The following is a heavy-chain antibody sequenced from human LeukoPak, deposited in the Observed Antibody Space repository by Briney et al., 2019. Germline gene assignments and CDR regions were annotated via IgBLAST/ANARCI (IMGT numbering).Heavy chain of an antibody. CDR1: GGSISSSSYY. V-gene: IGHV4-39*07. Sequence: SETLSLTCTVSGGSISSSSYYWGWIRQPPGKGLEWIGSIYYSGSTYYNPSLKSRVTISVDTSKNQFSLKLSSVTAADTAVYYCARDQPKQWLAPDYWGQGTLVTVSS. J-gene: IGHJ4*02. CDR2: IYYSGST. CDR3: ARDQPKQWLAPDY. D-gene: IGHD6-19*01.